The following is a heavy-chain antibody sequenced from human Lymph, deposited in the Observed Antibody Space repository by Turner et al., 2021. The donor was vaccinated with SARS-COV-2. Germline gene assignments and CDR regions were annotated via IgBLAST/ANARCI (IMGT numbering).Heavy chain of an antibody. V-gene: IGHV1-24*01. D-gene: IGHD2-15*01. CDR1: GYTLPELS. Sequence: QVQLVQSGAEVKKPGASVKVSCKVSGYTLPELSMHWVRQTPGKGLEWMGGFAPEDGETIYAQNFQGRVTMTEDTSTDTAYMELSSLRSEDTAVYYCATAPAAVVTGWFDPWGQGTLVTVSS. J-gene: IGHJ5*02. CDR2: FAPEDGET. CDR3: ATAPAAVVTGWFDP.